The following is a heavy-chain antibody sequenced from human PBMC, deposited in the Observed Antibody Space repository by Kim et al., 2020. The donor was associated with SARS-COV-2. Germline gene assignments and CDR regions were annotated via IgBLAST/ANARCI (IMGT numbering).Heavy chain of an antibody. Sequence: SETLSLTCTVSGCSITTDGYFWSWIRQHPGKGLEWIGYIYYTGSTYYNPSLRSRATILVDTSKTQFSLKPSSVTAADTAVYYCARVSGSGSTTRLDHWGQGALVTVSS. J-gene: IGHJ4*02. CDR1: GCSITTDGYF. D-gene: IGHD3-10*01. CDR3: ARVSGSGSTTRLDH. V-gene: IGHV4-31*03. CDR2: IYYTGST.